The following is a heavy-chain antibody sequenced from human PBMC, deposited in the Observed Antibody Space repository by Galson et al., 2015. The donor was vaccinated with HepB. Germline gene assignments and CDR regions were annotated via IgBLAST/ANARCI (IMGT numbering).Heavy chain of an antibody. CDR2: INPNSGGT. J-gene: IGHJ6*03. Sequence: SVKVSCKASGYTFTGYYMHWVRQAPGQGLEWMGWINPNSGGTNYAQKFQGRVTMTRDTSISTAYMELSRLRSDDTAVYYCARDLPQGLVPPYYYMDVWGKGTTVTVSS. CDR1: GYTFTGYY. CDR3: ARDLPQGLVPPYYYMDV. D-gene: IGHD2-2*01. V-gene: IGHV1-2*02.